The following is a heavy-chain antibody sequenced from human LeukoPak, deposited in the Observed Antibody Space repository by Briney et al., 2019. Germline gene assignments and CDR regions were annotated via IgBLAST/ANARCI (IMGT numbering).Heavy chain of an antibody. CDR3: ATEIITMVRGVIIPHPFDY. V-gene: IGHV4-39*07. D-gene: IGHD3-10*01. Sequence: SETLSLTCTVSGGSISSSSYYWGWIRQPPGKGLEWIGSIYYSGSTYYNPSLKSRVTISVDTSKNQFSLKLSSVTAADTAVYYCATEIITMVRGVIIPHPFDYWGQGTLVTVSS. J-gene: IGHJ4*02. CDR2: IYYSGST. CDR1: GGSISSSSYY.